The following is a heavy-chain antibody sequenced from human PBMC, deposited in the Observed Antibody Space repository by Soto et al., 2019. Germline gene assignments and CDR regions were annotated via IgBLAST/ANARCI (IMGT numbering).Heavy chain of an antibody. D-gene: IGHD4-17*01. CDR3: VSDWTSVVIPV. CDR2: IWNDGSNK. CDR1: GFTFSSHG. J-gene: IGHJ4*02. V-gene: IGHV3-33*01. Sequence: QVQLVESGGGVVQPGRSLRLSCAASGFTFSSHGMHWVRQAPGKGLEWVAVIWNDGSNKYYADSVKGRFTISRDNSKDTLYLQMNSLRAEDTALYYCVSDWTSVVIPVWGQGTLVTVSS.